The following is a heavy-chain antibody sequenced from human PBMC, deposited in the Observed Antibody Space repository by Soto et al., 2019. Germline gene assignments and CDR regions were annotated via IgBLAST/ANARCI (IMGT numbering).Heavy chain of an antibody. CDR2: IIPILGIA. V-gene: IGHV1-69*02. CDR1: GGTFSSYT. CDR3: ARADYGDKLLKFDY. Sequence: QVQLVQSGAEVKKPGSSVKVSCKASGGTFSSYTISWVRQPPGQGLEWMGRIIPILGIANYAQKFQGRATITADKSTSTAYMELSSLRSEDTAVYYCARADYGDKLLKFDYWGQGTLVTVSS. J-gene: IGHJ4*02. D-gene: IGHD4-17*01.